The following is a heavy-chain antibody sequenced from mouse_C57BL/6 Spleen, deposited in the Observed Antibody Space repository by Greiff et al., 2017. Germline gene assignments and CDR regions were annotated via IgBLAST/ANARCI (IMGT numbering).Heavy chain of an antibody. V-gene: IGHV1-82*01. D-gene: IGHD4-1*01. J-gene: IGHJ1*03. Sequence: VQLQQSGPELVKPGASVKISCKASGYAFSSSWMNWVKQRPGKGLEWIGRIYPGDGDTNYNEKFKGKATLTADKSSSTAYMQLSSLTSEDSAVYFCARLGRWDFDVWGTGTTVTVSS. CDR2: IYPGDGDT. CDR3: ARLGRWDFDV. CDR1: GYAFSSSW.